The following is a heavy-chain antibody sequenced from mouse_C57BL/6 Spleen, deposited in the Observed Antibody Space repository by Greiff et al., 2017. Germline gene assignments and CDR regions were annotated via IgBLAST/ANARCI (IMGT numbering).Heavy chain of an antibody. CDR3: ARSGPTNGYFDD. V-gene: IGHV1-61*01. CDR2: IYPSDSET. Sequence: QVQLQQPGAELVRPGSSVKLSCKASGYTFTSYWMDWVKQRPGQGLEWIGNIYPSDSETHYNQKFKDKATLTVDKSSSTAYMQLSSLTSEDSAVYCCARSGPTNGYFDDWGQGTTLTVSS. D-gene: IGHD5-1*01. CDR1: GYTFTSYW. J-gene: IGHJ2*01.